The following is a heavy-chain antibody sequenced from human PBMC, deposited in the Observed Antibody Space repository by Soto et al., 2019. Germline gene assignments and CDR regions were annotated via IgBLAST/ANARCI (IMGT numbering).Heavy chain of an antibody. CDR2: INAGNGNT. CDR1: GYTFTSYA. Sequence: ASVKVSCKASGYTFTSYAMHWVRQAPGQRLEWMGWINAGNGNTKYSQKFQGRVTITRDTSASTAHMELSSLRSEDTAVYYCARDTPVPAATRYYYGMDVWGQGTTVTVSS. D-gene: IGHD2-2*01. CDR3: ARDTPVPAATRYYYGMDV. V-gene: IGHV1-3*01. J-gene: IGHJ6*02.